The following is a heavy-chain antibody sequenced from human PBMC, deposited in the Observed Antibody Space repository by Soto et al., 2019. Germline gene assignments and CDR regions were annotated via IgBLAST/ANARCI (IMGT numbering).Heavy chain of an antibody. D-gene: IGHD3-3*01. CDR2: IYYSGST. CDR1: GGSISSGDYY. CDR3: ARRTGSITIFGVVLTSLYYFDY. Sequence: SETLSLTCTVSGGSISSGDYYWSWIRQPPGKGLEWIGYIYYSGSTYCNPSLKSRVTISVDTSKNQFSLKLSSVTAADTAVYYCARRTGSITIFGVVLTSLYYFDYWGQGTLVTVSS. J-gene: IGHJ4*02. V-gene: IGHV4-30-4*01.